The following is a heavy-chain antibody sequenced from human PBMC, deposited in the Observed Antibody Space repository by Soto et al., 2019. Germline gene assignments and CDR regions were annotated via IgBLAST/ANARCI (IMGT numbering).Heavy chain of an antibody. CDR3: GSTYYNPSLKSRVTISVDTSKNQFSLKLSSVTAADTAVYYCARHDLILGYCTNGVCSKIQQGWFDP. Sequence: ASVKVSCEASGCTVTGYYMHWVRQAPGQGLEWMGWINPNSGGTNYAQKFQGWVTMTRDTSISTAYMELSRLRSDDTAVYYCGSTYYNPSLKSRVTISVDTSKNQFSLKLSSVTAADTAVYYCARHDLILGYCTNGVCSKIQQGWFDPWGQGTLVTVSS. J-gene: IGHJ5*02. V-gene: IGHV1-2*04. D-gene: IGHD3-10*01. CDR2: INPNSGGT. CDR1: GCTVTGYY.